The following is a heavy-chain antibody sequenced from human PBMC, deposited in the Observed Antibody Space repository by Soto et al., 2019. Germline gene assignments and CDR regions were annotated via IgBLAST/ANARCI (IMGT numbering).Heavy chain of an antibody. Sequence: QVPLQESGPGLVKPSQTLSLTCIVSGGSISSGGYHWTWIRQLPGKGLEWIGYIYYSGSTYYNPSLKSRLTISRDTSENQFSLTLSSVTAADTAVYYCARGGTESGYFYIGAFDIWGQGTMVTVSS. D-gene: IGHD3-22*01. CDR3: ARGGTESGYFYIGAFDI. CDR2: IYYSGST. CDR1: GGSISSGGYH. V-gene: IGHV4-31*03. J-gene: IGHJ3*02.